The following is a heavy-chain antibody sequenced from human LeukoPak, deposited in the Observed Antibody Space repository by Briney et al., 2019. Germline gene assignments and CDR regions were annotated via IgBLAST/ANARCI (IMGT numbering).Heavy chain of an antibody. CDR1: GFTFGDYA. CDR3: TRVGLRFLEWLPYYFDY. J-gene: IGHJ4*02. D-gene: IGHD3-3*01. Sequence: GGSLRLSCTASGFTFGDYAMSWFRQAPGKGLEWVGFIRSKAYGGTTEYAASVKGRFTISRDDSKSIAYLQMNSLKTEDTAVYYCTRVGLRFLEWLPYYFDYRGQGTLVTVSS. V-gene: IGHV3-49*03. CDR2: IRSKAYGGTT.